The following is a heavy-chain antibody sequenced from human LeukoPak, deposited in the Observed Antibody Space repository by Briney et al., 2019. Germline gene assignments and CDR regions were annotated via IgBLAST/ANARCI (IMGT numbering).Heavy chain of an antibody. V-gene: IGHV3-72*01. J-gene: IGHJ4*02. D-gene: IGHD5-12*01. Sequence: PGGSLRLSCAASGFTFSDHYMDWVRQAPGKGLEWVGRIRNKANSYTTQYAASVKGRFSISRNDLKTTLYLQMNSLKTEDTALYYCARVATGNYFDCWGQGTLATVSS. CDR3: ARVATGNYFDC. CDR2: IRNKANSYTT. CDR1: GFTFSDHY.